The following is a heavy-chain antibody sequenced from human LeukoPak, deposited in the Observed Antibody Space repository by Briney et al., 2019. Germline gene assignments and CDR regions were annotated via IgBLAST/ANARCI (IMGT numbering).Heavy chain of an antibody. J-gene: IGHJ6*04. CDR2: ISYDGSNK. D-gene: IGHD2-15*01. Sequence: PGRSLRLSCAASGFTFSSYGMHWVRQAPGKGLEWVAVISYDGSNKYYADSVKGQFTISRDNSKNTPYLQMNSLRAEDTAVYYCARAYCSGGSCYDGMDVWGKGTTVTVSS. CDR3: ARAYCSGGSCYDGMDV. V-gene: IGHV3-30*03. CDR1: GFTFSSYG.